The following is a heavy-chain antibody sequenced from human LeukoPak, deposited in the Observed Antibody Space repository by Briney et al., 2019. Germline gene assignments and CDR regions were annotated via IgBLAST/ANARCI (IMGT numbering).Heavy chain of an antibody. Sequence: GGSLRLSCSASGFTFSSYAMHWVGQAPGKGLEYVSAISSNGGSTYYADSVKGRFTISRDNSKNTLYLQMSSLRAEDTAVYYCVKDSFDLAVAGFDYWGQGTLVTVSS. J-gene: IGHJ4*02. V-gene: IGHV3-64D*06. CDR1: GFTFSSYA. CDR2: ISSNGGST. CDR3: VKDSFDLAVAGFDY. D-gene: IGHD6-19*01.